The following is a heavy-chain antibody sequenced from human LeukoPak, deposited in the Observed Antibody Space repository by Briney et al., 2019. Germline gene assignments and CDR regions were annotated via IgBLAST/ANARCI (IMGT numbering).Heavy chain of an antibody. J-gene: IGHJ4*02. Sequence: PGGSLRLSCAASGFPFSSYWMSWVRQAPGKGLEWVANIKQDGSEKYYVDSVKGRFTISRDNAKNSLYLQMNSLRAEDTAVYYCASSLRYFDCIDYWGQGTLVTVSS. D-gene: IGHD3-9*01. CDR3: ASSLRYFDCIDY. CDR2: IKQDGSEK. CDR1: GFPFSSYW. V-gene: IGHV3-7*01.